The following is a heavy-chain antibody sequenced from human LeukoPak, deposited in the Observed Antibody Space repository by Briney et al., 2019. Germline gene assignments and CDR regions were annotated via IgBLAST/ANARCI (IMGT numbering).Heavy chain of an antibody. CDR3: ARSPNYGSAKLLFKRLVTIDV. D-gene: IGHD3-10*01. V-gene: IGHV4-34*01. CDR1: GGSFSGYY. Sequence: PSETLSLTCAVYGGSFSGYYWSWIRQPPGKGLEWIGEINHSGSTNYNPSLKSRVTISVDTSKNQFSLKLSSVTAADTAVYYCARSPNYGSAKLLFKRLVTIDVWGQGTTVTVSS. J-gene: IGHJ6*02. CDR2: INHSGST.